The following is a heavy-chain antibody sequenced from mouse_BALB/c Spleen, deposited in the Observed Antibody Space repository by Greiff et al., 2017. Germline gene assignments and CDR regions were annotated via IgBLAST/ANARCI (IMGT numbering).Heavy chain of an antibody. J-gene: IGHJ4*01. CDR1: GYSFTSYW. D-gene: IGHD2-14*01. CDR2: IYPGNSDT. V-gene: IGHV1-5*01. CDR3: TRVRWKGDAMDY. Sequence: EVQLQQSGTVLARPGASVKMSCKASGYSFTSYWMHWVKQRPGQGLEWIGAIYPGNSDTSYNQKFQGKAKLTAVTSASTAYRELSSLTNEDSAVYDCTRVRWKGDAMDYWGQGTSVTVSS.